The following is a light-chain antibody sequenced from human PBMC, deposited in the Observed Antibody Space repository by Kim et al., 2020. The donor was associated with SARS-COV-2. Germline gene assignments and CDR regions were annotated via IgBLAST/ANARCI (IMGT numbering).Light chain of an antibody. Sequence: KRAALCCRARQSVSSSYLAWSQQKPGQAPRLLIYGASSRATGVPDRFSGSGSGTDFTLTITRLEPEDFAVYYCQQYGNSPHTFGQGTKVDIE. CDR3: QQYGNSPHT. V-gene: IGKV3-20*01. CDR2: GAS. J-gene: IGKJ1*01. CDR1: QSVSSSY.